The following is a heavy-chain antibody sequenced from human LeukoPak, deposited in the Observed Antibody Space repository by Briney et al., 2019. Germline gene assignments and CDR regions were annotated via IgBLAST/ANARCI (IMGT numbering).Heavy chain of an antibody. Sequence: GSSVKVSCKASGGTFSSYAISWVRQAPGQGLEWMGGIIPIFGTANYAQKFQGRVTITADESTSTAYMELSSLRSEDTAGYYCARHGGAAVLLFDYWGQGTLVTVSS. D-gene: IGHD1-26*01. CDR2: IIPIFGTA. CDR1: GGTFSSYA. J-gene: IGHJ4*02. CDR3: ARHGGAAVLLFDY. V-gene: IGHV1-69*01.